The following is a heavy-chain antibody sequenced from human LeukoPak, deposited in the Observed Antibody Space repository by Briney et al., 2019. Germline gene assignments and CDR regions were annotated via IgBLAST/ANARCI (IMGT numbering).Heavy chain of an antibody. V-gene: IGHV1-18*01. CDR3: ARTGYFDY. CDR1: GYTFTSYG. CDR2: ISAGNGNT. J-gene: IGHJ4*02. D-gene: IGHD1-1*01. Sequence: ASVKVSCKASGYTFTSYGISWVRQAPGQGLEWMGWISAGNGNTKYSQKFQGRVTFTRDTSASTVSMEVSSLTSEDTAVYYCARTGYFDYWGQGTLVTVSS.